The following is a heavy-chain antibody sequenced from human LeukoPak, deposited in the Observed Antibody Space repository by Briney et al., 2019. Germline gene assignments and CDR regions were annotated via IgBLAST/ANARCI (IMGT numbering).Heavy chain of an antibody. CDR1: GYTFTGSY. D-gene: IGHD2-2*01. Sequence: ASVKVSCKTSGYTFTGSYVHWVRRAPGRDLEWMGRINSNTGGTTYIQKFQGRVTMTRDTSISTAYMELTRLTSDGTAVYYCARDLIGCGSTGCFFDYWGQGTLVTVSS. V-gene: IGHV1-2*06. CDR2: INSNTGGT. CDR3: ARDLIGCGSTGCFFDY. J-gene: IGHJ4*02.